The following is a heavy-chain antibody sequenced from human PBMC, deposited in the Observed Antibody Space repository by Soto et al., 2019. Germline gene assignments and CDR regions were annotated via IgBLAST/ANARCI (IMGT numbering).Heavy chain of an antibody. J-gene: IGHJ4*02. Sequence: GGSVRLSCTSSGFTFRTYAMTCFRQAPGRGLEWVSAISGSAGTFYATSVKGRFTISRDNSRSTVYLQMHSLRAEDSAIYYCAKEKDYAFTWGRDPYTYNYWGRGTLVTVSS. D-gene: IGHD3-16*01. CDR2: ISGSAGT. CDR3: AKEKDYAFTWGRDPYTYNY. V-gene: IGHV3-23*01. CDR1: GFTFRTYA.